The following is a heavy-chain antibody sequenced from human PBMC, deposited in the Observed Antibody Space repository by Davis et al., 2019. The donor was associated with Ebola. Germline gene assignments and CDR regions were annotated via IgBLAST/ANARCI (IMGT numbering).Heavy chain of an antibody. Sequence: ESLKISCAASGFTFSSYSMNWVRQPPGKGLEWIGEINHSGSTNYNPSLKSRVTISVDTSKNQFSLKLSSVTAADTAVYYCARGVIVVPRDAFDIWGQGTMVTVSS. J-gene: IGHJ3*02. V-gene: IGHV4-34*01. CDR3: ARGVIVVPRDAFDI. CDR2: INHSGST. D-gene: IGHD3-22*01. CDR1: GFTFSSYS.